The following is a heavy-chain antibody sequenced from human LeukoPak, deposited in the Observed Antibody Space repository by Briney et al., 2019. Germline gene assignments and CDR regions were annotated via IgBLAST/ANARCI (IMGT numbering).Heavy chain of an antibody. V-gene: IGHV3-9*03. CDR3: AKATGYDSSGPFDY. CDR1: GFTFDDYA. D-gene: IGHD3-22*01. CDR2: ISWNSGSI. Sequence: PGRSLRLSCAASGFTFDDYAMHWVRQAPGKGLEWVSGISWNSGSIGYADSVKGRFTISRDNAKNSLYLQMNSLRAEDMASYYCAKATGYDSSGPFDYWGQGTLVTVSS. J-gene: IGHJ4*02.